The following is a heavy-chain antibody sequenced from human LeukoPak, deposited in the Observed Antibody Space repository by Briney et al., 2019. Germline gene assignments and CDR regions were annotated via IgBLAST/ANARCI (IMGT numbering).Heavy chain of an antibody. Sequence: GGSLRLSCAASGFTFSSYSMNWVRQAPGKGLEWVSSISSSSSYIYYGDSVKGRFTISRDNAKDSLYLQMSSLRAEDTAVYYCARDYEIYWGQGTLVTVSS. V-gene: IGHV3-21*01. CDR3: ARDYEIY. D-gene: IGHD5-12*01. CDR2: ISSSSSYI. J-gene: IGHJ4*02. CDR1: GFTFSSYS.